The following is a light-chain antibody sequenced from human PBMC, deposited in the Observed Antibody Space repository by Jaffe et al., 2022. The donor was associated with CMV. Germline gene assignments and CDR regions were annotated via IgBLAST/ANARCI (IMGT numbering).Light chain of an antibody. Sequence: DIQMTQSPSTLSASVGDRVTVTCRASQSINNWLAWYQQKPGKAPKLLIYETSTLESGVPSKFSGSGSGTEFTLTISSLQPDDLATYYCQQYNTYPLTFGGGTKVEI. CDR3: QQYNTYPLT. CDR2: ETS. CDR1: QSINNW. V-gene: IGKV1-5*03. J-gene: IGKJ4*01.